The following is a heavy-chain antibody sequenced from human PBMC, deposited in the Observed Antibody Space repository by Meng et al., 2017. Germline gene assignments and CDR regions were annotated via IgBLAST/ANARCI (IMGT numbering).Heavy chain of an antibody. CDR2: ISYDGSNK. D-gene: IGHD6-19*01. J-gene: IGHJ4*02. Sequence: VDVVECGGGVVQPGGSLRLSCAASGFTFSSDAMHWVRQAPGKGLEWVAVISYDGSNKYYADSVKGRFTISRDNSKNTLYLQMNSLRAEDTAVYYCASGSQWLFPYWGQGTLVTVSS. V-gene: IGHV3-30*01. CDR1: GFTFSSDA. CDR3: ASGSQWLFPY.